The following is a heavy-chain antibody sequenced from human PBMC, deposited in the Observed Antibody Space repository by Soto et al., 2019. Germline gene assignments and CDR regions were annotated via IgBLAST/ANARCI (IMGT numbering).Heavy chain of an antibody. CDR1: GFSLSTRDVG. CDR3: AHCRGGVASF. V-gene: IGHV2-5*02. Sequence: QITLNESGPTLVKPTQTLTLTCTFSGFSLSTRDVGVGWIRQPPGKALEWLGVIYWDDDKSYSPSLKSRLTITKDTSKNQVVLRMTIMDPVDTATYYCAHCRGGVASFWGQGTLVTVSS. CDR2: IYWDDDK. D-gene: IGHD3-16*01. J-gene: IGHJ4*02.